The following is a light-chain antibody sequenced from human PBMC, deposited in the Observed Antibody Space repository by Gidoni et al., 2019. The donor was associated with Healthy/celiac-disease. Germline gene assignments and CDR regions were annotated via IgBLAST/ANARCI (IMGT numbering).Light chain of an antibody. CDR2: QDS. Sequence: SYELTQPPSVTGSPGQTASITCSGDKLGDKYACWYQQKPGQSPVLVIYQDSKRPSGIPERFSGSNSGTTATLTISGTQSMDEADYYCQAWDSSTIVFGTGAKVTVL. CDR1: KLGDKY. J-gene: IGLJ1*01. CDR3: QAWDSSTIV. V-gene: IGLV3-1*01.